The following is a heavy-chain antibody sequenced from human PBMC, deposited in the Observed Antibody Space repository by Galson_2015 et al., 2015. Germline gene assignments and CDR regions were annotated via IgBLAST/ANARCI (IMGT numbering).Heavy chain of an antibody. V-gene: IGHV3-49*03. CDR3: TREPAGYCSSTSCYGGWFDP. CDR2: IRSKAYGGTT. J-gene: IGHJ5*02. D-gene: IGHD2-2*01. Sequence: SLRLSCAASGFTFGDYAMSWFRQAPGKGLEWVGFIRSKAYGGTTEYAASVKGRFTISRDDSKSIAYLQMNSLKTEDTAVYYCTREPAGYCSSTSCYGGWFDPWGQGTLVTVSS. CDR1: GFTFGDYA.